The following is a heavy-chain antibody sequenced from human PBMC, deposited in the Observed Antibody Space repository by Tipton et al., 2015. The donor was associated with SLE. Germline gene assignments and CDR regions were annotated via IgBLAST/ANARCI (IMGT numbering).Heavy chain of an antibody. CDR2: IYTSGST. CDR3: ARDPVAGRGIDY. J-gene: IGHJ4*02. V-gene: IGHV4-61*02. Sequence: TLSLTCTVSGGSISSGSHYWSWIRQPAGKGLEWIGRIYTSGSTNYNPSLKSRVTISVATSKNRFSLKLSSVTAADTAVYYCARDPVAGRGIDYWGQGTLVTVSS. CDR1: GGSISSGSHY. D-gene: IGHD6-19*01.